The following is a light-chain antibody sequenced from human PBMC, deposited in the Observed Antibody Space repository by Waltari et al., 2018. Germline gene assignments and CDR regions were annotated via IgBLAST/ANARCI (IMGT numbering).Light chain of an antibody. V-gene: IGLV2-23*02. CDR2: EVS. J-gene: IGLJ2*01. Sequence: QSALTQPASVSGSPGQSITISCTGTNSDIGSFDLVSWYQHHPGKAPKLIIYEVSKRPSGVSDRFSGSKSASTASLTISGLQADDEADYHFCSYAGNRDFVPFGGGTKVTVL. CDR1: NSDIGSFDL. CDR3: CSYAGNRDFVP.